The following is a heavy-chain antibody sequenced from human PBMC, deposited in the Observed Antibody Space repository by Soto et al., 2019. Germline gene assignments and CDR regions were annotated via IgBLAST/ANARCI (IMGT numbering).Heavy chain of an antibody. Sequence: GASVKVSCKASGYTFTSYGISWVLQAPGQGDEWMGWISAYNGNTNYAQKLQGRVTMTTDTSTSTAYMELRSLRSDDTAVYYCARDVVVVPAAIGRYYYYGMDVWGQGTTVTVSS. CDR3: ARDVVVVPAAIGRYYYYGMDV. CDR1: GYTFTSYG. D-gene: IGHD2-2*01. J-gene: IGHJ6*02. V-gene: IGHV1-18*01. CDR2: ISAYNGNT.